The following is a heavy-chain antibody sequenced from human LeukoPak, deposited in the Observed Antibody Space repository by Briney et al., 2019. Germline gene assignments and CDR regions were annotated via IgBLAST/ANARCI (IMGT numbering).Heavy chain of an antibody. D-gene: IGHD2-21*01. CDR2: IKPKTDGETT. CDR1: GFTFSSYG. J-gene: IGHJ4*02. CDR3: ITPLPYSAQ. Sequence: GGSLRLSCAASGFTFSSYGMYWVRQAPGKGLEWVGRIKPKTDGETTEYAAPVKDRFSISRDDSKSMMYLQMNSLKTEDTAVYYCITPLPYSAQGGQGTLVTVSS. V-gene: IGHV3-15*07.